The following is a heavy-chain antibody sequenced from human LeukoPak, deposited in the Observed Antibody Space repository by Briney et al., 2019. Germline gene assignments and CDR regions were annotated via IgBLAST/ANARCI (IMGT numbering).Heavy chain of an antibody. CDR1: GGSISSYY. CDR2: FSYSGST. CDR3: ARGGGNSNYGYYYYYYMDV. D-gene: IGHD4-11*01. J-gene: IGHJ6*03. Sequence: SETLSLTCTVSGGSISSYYWSWIRQPPGKGLEWIWYFSYSGSTKYNPSLKSRVTISVDTSKNQFSLKLSSVTAADTAVYYCARGGGNSNYGYYYYYYMDVWGKGTTVTVSS. V-gene: IGHV4-59*01.